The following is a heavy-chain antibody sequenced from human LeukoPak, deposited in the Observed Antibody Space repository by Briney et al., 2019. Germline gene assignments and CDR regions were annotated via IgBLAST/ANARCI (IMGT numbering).Heavy chain of an antibody. CDR3: ARGFWPLGGPRAWFDP. D-gene: IGHD3-3*01. V-gene: IGHV1-2*02. Sequence: ASVKVSCKASGYTFTGYYMHWVRQAPGQGLEWMGWINPNSGGTNYAQKFQGRVTMTRDTSISTAYMELSRLRSDDTAVYYCARGFWPLGGPRAWFDPWGQGTLVTVSS. CDR1: GYTFTGYY. CDR2: INPNSGGT. J-gene: IGHJ5*02.